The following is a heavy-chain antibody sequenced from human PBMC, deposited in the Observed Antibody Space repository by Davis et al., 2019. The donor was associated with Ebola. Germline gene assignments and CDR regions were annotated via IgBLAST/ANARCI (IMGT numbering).Heavy chain of an antibody. CDR2: IRGKGNNYAT. J-gene: IGHJ4*02. V-gene: IGHV3-73*01. CDR1: GFSFRGAA. CDR3: TAHAVGY. D-gene: IGHD2-8*01. Sequence: GESLKISCAASGFSFRGAAIHWVRQASGRGLEWVGRIRGKGNNYATEYTASVTGRFTISRDDSKSTAYLQMNSLKTEDTAVYYCTAHAVGYWGQGTLVTVSS.